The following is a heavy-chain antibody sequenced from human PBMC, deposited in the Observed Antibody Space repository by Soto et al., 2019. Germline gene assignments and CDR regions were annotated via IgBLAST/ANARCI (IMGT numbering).Heavy chain of an antibody. V-gene: IGHV3-11*01. CDR1: GFNFSDYY. Sequence: GGSLRLSCEGSGFNFSDYYMSWIRQAPGKGLEWVSHISEGGTTIYYSDSVKGRFTVSRDDAKNSLYLQMNSLRVADTAVYYCVREGSAWSSGYWGQGTLVTVSS. CDR2: ISEGGTTI. CDR3: VREGSAWSSGY. D-gene: IGHD6-19*01. J-gene: IGHJ4*02.